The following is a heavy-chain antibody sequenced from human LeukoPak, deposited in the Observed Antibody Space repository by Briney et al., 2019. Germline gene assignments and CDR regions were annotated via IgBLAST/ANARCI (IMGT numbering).Heavy chain of an antibody. CDR2: ISSSSSYI. V-gene: IGHV3-21*01. CDR1: GFTFSSYS. J-gene: IGHJ4*02. CDR3: ARGSFSSGWYWGYFDY. Sequence: PGGSLRLSCAASGFTFSSYSMNWVRQAPGKGLEWVSSISSSSSYIYYADSVKGRSTISRDNAKNSLYLQMNSLRAEDTAVYYCARGSFSSGWYWGYFDYWGQGTLGTVSS. D-gene: IGHD6-19*01.